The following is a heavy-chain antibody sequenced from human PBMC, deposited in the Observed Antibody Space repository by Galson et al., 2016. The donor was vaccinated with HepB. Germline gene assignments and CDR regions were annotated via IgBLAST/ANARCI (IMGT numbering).Heavy chain of an antibody. CDR2: ITGYGAST. D-gene: IGHD3-16*01. CDR1: GFTFSTYA. J-gene: IGHJ4*02. CDR3: AKSLLGPGGARDY. V-gene: IGHV3-23*01. Sequence: SLRLSCAASGFTFSTYAMAWIRQTQGKGLQWVAAITGYGASTYYEDSVKGRFTLSRDSSKNTLYLQMNSLTAEDTALYYWAKSLLGPGGARDYWGPGTLVTVSS.